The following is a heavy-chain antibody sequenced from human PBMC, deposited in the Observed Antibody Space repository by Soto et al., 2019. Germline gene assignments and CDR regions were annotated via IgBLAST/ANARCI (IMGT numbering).Heavy chain of an antibody. Sequence: EVTLLESGGESVQPGGSLRLSCVASGFTFSIYAMSWVRQAPGKGLEWLSGISGSGGHTNYADSVKGRFTISRDNSKNTLFLQLSSLRAEDTAVYYCARREGYNRPFDYWGQGSLVTVSS. CDR3: ARREGYNRPFDY. V-gene: IGHV3-23*01. CDR1: GFTFSIYA. CDR2: ISGSGGHT. D-gene: IGHD5-12*01. J-gene: IGHJ4*02.